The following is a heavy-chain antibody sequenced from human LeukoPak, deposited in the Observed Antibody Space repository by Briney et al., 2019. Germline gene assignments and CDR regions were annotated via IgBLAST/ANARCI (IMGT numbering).Heavy chain of an antibody. D-gene: IGHD3-22*01. V-gene: IGHV1-18*01. J-gene: IGHJ4*02. CDR1: GYTFTSYG. CDR2: ISAYNGNT. CDR3: ARDSALFHYDSSGYRDDY. Sequence: ASVKVSCKASGYTFTSYGISWVRQAPGQGLEWMGWISAYNGNTNYAQKLQGRVTMTTDTSTSTAYMELRSLRSDDTAVYYCARDSALFHYDSSGYRDDYWAREPWSPSPQ.